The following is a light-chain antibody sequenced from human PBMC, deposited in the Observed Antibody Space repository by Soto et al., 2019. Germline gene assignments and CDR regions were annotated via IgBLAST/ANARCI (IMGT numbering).Light chain of an antibody. CDR1: SSNIGSNY. V-gene: IGLV1-47*02. Sequence: VLTQPPSASGTPGQGVIISCSGTSSNIGSNYVYWYRLLPGTAPKLVMFSNVMRPPGVPDRFSGAKSGTSASLAISGLRPEDEADYFCAAWDASLSGWVFGGGTQLTVL. CDR3: AAWDASLSGWV. J-gene: IGLJ3*02. CDR2: SNV.